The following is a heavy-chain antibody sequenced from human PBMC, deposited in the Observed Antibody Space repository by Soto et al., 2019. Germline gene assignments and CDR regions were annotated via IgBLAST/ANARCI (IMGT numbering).Heavy chain of an antibody. D-gene: IGHD2-8*01. CDR1: GITFAHYA. V-gene: IGHV3-23*01. J-gene: IGHJ4*02. CDR2: ISGSGSGT. Sequence: EVLLLESRGGLVQPGGSLRLSCAASGITFAHYAMTWVRQAPGTGLEWVSAISGSGSGTYYADSVKGRFNVSRDNSNNTLYLNMNSQRADATDGYFCAKFSGVGVYDWLDYWGQGTLVTVSS. CDR3: AKFSGVGVYDWLDY.